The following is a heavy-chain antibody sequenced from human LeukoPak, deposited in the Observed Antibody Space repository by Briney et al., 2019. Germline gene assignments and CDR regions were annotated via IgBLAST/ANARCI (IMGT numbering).Heavy chain of an antibody. CDR3: ARGSGSSYYYYYYMDV. V-gene: IGHV3-64*01. CDR1: GFTFSSYA. J-gene: IGHJ6*03. D-gene: IGHD1-26*01. Sequence: GGSLRLSCAASGFTFSSYAMHWVRQAPGKGLEYVSAISSNGGSTYYANSVKGRFTISRDNSKNTLYLQMGSLRAEDMAVYYCARGSGSSYYYYYYMDVWGKGTTVTVSS. CDR2: ISSNGGST.